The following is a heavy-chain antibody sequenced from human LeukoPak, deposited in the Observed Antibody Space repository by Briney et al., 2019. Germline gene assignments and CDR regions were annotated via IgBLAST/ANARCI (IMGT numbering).Heavy chain of an antibody. Sequence: GGSLRLSCAASGFTVRSYWMHWVRQAPGKGLVWVSHINSDGSNTGYADSVKGRFTISRDTAKNTLHLQMDSLRAEDTAVYYCVRQDIGSYLGGYWGQGTLVTVSS. J-gene: IGHJ4*02. D-gene: IGHD1-26*01. CDR2: INSDGSNT. CDR3: VRQDIGSYLGGY. CDR1: GFTVRSYW. V-gene: IGHV3-74*01.